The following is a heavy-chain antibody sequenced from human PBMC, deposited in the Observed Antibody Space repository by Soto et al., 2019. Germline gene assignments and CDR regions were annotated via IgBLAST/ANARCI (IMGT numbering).Heavy chain of an antibody. CDR2: ISYDGSNK. CDR1: GFTFSSYG. J-gene: IGHJ6*02. V-gene: IGHV3-30*03. D-gene: IGHD3-10*01. Sequence: QVQLVESGGGVVQPGRSLRLSCAASGFTFSSYGMHWVRQAPGKGLEWVAVISYDGSNKYYADSVKGRFTISRDNSKNTLYLQMNSLRAEDTAVYYCALTMRDYYYYYGMDVWGQGTTVTVSS. CDR3: ALTMRDYYYYYGMDV.